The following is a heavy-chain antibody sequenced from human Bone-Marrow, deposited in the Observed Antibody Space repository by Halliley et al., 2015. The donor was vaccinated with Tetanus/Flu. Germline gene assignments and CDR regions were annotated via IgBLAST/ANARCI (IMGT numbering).Heavy chain of an antibody. D-gene: IGHD3-10*01. Sequence: YTTQYAASVKGRFTISRDDSKNSVYLQMNSLKTEDTAVYYCARMKIAADEDGNYYYNGLDVWGQGTTVTVSS. CDR3: ARMKIAADEDGNYYYNGLDV. CDR2: YTT. J-gene: IGHJ6*02. V-gene: IGHV3-72*01.